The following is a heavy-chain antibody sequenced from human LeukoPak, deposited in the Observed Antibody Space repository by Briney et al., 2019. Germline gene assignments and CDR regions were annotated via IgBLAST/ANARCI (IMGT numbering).Heavy chain of an antibody. J-gene: IGHJ6*02. Sequence: GGSLRLSCAASGFTFSSYAMSWVRQAPGKGLEWVSAISGSGGSTYYADSVKGRFTISRDNSKNTLYLQMNSLRAEDTAVYYCARDSSSWYDYYYGMDVWGQGTTVTVSS. CDR1: GFTFSSYA. D-gene: IGHD6-13*01. CDR2: ISGSGGST. V-gene: IGHV3-23*01. CDR3: ARDSSSWYDYYYGMDV.